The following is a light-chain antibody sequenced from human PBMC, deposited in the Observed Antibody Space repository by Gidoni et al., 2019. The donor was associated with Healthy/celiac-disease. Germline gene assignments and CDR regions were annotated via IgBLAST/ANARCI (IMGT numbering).Light chain of an antibody. Sequence: IVMTQSPATLSVSPGERATLSCRASQSVSSNLAWYQQKPGQAPRLLIYGASTRATGIPARFSGSGSGTEFTLTISSLQSEDFAVYYCQQYNNWLPGRTFXXXTKVEIK. CDR3: QQYNNWLPGRT. CDR1: QSVSSN. CDR2: GAS. J-gene: IGKJ1*01. V-gene: IGKV3-15*01.